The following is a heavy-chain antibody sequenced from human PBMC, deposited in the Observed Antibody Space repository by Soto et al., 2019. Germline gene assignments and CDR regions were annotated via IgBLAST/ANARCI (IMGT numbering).Heavy chain of an antibody. Sequence: QVQLVQSGAEVKKPGASVKVSCKASGYTFTSYGISWVRQAPGQGLEWMGWSSAYNGNTKNAQKFQGIVTMTTDTSTSTAYIELRRLRSDDTAVYYCAREPNYFAYWGQGTLVTVSS. J-gene: IGHJ4*02. V-gene: IGHV1-18*01. CDR2: SSAYNGNT. CDR1: GYTFTSYG. CDR3: AREPNYFAY.